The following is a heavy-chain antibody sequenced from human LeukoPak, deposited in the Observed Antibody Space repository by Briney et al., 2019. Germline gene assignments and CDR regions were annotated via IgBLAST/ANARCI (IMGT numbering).Heavy chain of an antibody. CDR3: SRGIDSYVGGSGYFDY. Sequence: GESLSLSCAASGFTFSDYTNNWGRNAPPKGLELVSYISSSSSTIYYSDSVKGRFTISRDNAKNSLYLQMNSLRDEEAAVYYCSRGIDSYVGGSGYFDYWGQGTLVTVSS. CDR2: ISSSSSTI. CDR1: GFTFSDYT. D-gene: IGHD3-16*01. V-gene: IGHV3-48*02. J-gene: IGHJ4*02.